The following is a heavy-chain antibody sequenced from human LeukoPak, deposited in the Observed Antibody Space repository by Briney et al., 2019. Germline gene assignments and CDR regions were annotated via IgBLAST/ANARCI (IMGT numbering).Heavy chain of an antibody. CDR3: ASSLIAGGY. V-gene: IGHV3-74*01. CDR2: INSDGSST. J-gene: IGHJ4*02. Sequence: GGSLRLSCAASGFTVSSNYMSWVRQAPGKGLVWVARINSDGSSTSYADSVKGRFTISRDNAKNTLYLQMNSLRAEDTAVYYCASSLIAGGYWGQGTLVTVSS. CDR1: GFTVSSNY. D-gene: IGHD6-13*01.